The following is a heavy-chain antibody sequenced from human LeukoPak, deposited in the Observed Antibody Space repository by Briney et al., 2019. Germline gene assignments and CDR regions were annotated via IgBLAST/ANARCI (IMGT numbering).Heavy chain of an antibody. J-gene: IGHJ6*03. D-gene: IGHD3-10*01. V-gene: IGHV4-59*01. CDR3: ARHGDLYYYYYMDV. CDR1: GDSISSYY. Sequence: VKPSETLSLTCTVSGDSISSYYWSWIRQPPGKGLEWIGYIYYSGSTNYNPSLKSRVTISVDTSKNQFSLKLSSVTAADTAVYYCARHGDLYYYYYMDVWGKGTTVTVSS. CDR2: IYYSGST.